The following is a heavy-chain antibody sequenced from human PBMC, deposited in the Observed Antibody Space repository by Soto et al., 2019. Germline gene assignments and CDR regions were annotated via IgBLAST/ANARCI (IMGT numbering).Heavy chain of an antibody. D-gene: IGHD3-3*01. J-gene: IGHJ6*02. CDR2: IVVGSGNT. Sequence: GASVKVSCKASGFTFPSSAVQWVRQARGQRLEWIGWIVVGSGNTNYAQKFQERVTITRDMSTSTAYMELSSLRSEDTAVYYCAADLKRGSRFLEWLPTPGMDVWRQGTTDPVSS. V-gene: IGHV1-58*01. CDR3: AADLKRGSRFLEWLPTPGMDV. CDR1: GFTFPSSA.